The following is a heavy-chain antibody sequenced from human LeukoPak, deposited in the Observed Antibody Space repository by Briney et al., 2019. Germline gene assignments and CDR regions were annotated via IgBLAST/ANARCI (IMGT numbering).Heavy chain of an antibody. D-gene: IGHD3-10*01. CDR2: ISSSGSTI. CDR1: GFTFSSYE. J-gene: IGHJ4*02. CDR3: ARDLWFGETRFDY. Sequence: GGSLRLSCAASGFTFSSYEMNWVRQAPGKGREWVSYISSSGSTIYYADSVKGRFTISRDNAENSLYLQMNSLRAEDTAVYYCARDLWFGETRFDYWGQGTLVTVSS. V-gene: IGHV3-48*03.